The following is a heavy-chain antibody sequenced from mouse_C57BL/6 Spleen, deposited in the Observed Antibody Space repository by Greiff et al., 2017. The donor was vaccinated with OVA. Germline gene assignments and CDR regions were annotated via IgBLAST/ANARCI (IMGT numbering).Heavy chain of an antibody. CDR2: IYPRSGNT. V-gene: IGHV1-81*01. CDR3: ARNYGSSYFDY. Sequence: VQLQQSGAELARPGASVNLSCKASGYTFTSYGISWVKQRTGQGLEWIGEIYPRSGNTYYNEKFKGKATLTADKSSSTAYMELRSLTSEDSAVYFCARNYGSSYFDYWGQGTTLTVSS. J-gene: IGHJ2*01. CDR1: GYTFTSYG. D-gene: IGHD1-1*01.